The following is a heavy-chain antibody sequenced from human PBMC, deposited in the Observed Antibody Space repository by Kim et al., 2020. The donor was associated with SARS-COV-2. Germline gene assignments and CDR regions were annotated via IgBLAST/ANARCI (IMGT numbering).Heavy chain of an antibody. CDR1: GFTFSNAW. D-gene: IGHD5-18*01. CDR3: TTTVGPWIQLWPI. V-gene: IGHV3-15*01. J-gene: IGHJ3*02. Sequence: GGSLRLSCAASGFTFSNAWMSWVRQAPGKGLEWVGRIKSKTDGGTTDYAAPVKGRFTISRDDSKNTLYLQMNSLKTEDTAVYYCTTTVGPWIQLWPIWGQGTMVTVSS. CDR2: IKSKTDGGTT.